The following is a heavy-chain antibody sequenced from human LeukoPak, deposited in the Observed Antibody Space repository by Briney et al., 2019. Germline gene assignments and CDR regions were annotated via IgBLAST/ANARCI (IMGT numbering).Heavy chain of an antibody. CDR3: AKAAYSSSPKSNFFDY. J-gene: IGHJ4*02. Sequence: GSLRLSCSASGFTFSSYSMSWVRQAPGKGLEGVLAISGSGGSTYYADSVKGRFTISRDNSKNTLYLQMNSLRAEDTAVYYCAKAAYSSSPKSNFFDYWGQGTLVTLSS. CDR2: ISGSGGST. V-gene: IGHV3-23*01. CDR1: GFTFSSYS. D-gene: IGHD6-13*01.